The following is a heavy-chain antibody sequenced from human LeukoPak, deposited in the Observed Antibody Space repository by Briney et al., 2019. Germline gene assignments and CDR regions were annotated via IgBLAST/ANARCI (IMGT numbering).Heavy chain of an antibody. CDR2: ISGYNGDT. V-gene: IGHV1-18*01. D-gene: IGHD1-26*01. CDR3: ARGTWETAARPYSFDT. J-gene: IGHJ4*02. CDR1: AFSFISFG. Sequence: ASVTVSCKAFAFSFISFGFNWVRQAPGQGLEWMGWISGYNGDTKYAQKFQGRVTMTTDTSTSTAYMELRSLRSDDTAVYYCARGTWETAARPYSFDTWGQGTLVTVTS.